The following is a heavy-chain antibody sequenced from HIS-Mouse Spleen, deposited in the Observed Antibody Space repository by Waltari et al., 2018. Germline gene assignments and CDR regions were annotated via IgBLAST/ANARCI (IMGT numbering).Heavy chain of an antibody. CDR1: GGSISSSSYY. CDR3: AREIPYSSSWYDWYFDL. J-gene: IGHJ2*01. D-gene: IGHD6-13*01. CDR2: SYYSGRT. V-gene: IGHV4-39*07. Sequence: QLQLQESGPGLVKPSETLSLTCTVSGGSISSSSYYWGWLRQPPGKGLEWIGCSYYSGRTYYTPSLKSRVTISVDTSKNQFSLKLSSVTAADTAVYYCAREIPYSSSWYDWYFDLWARGTLVTVSS.